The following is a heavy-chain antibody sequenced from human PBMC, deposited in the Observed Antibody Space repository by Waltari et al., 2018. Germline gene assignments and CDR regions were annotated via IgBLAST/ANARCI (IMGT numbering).Heavy chain of an antibody. Sequence: QVQLQESGPGLVKPSETLSLTCAVSCYSISSGSYWDWIRQPPGKGLEWIGSIYHSGRTYYNQSLKRRVTISVDTSKNQFSLKLSSVTAADTAVYYCARHVGAATHNWFDPWGQGTLVTVSS. J-gene: IGHJ5*02. D-gene: IGHD1-26*01. V-gene: IGHV4-38-2*01. CDR2: IYHSGRT. CDR1: CYSISSGSY. CDR3: ARHVGAATHNWFDP.